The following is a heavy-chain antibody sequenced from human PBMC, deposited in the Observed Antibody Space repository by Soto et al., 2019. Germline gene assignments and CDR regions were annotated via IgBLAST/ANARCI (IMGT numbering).Heavy chain of an antibody. V-gene: IGHV3-49*04. CDR3: SRPAEYYGSGSLDF. J-gene: IGHJ4*02. Sequence: PGESLKISCKGSGFRFGDFAMSWVRQAPGKGLEWVGFIRSKAYGGTSQYAASVRGRFTISRDDSTSIAYLQMDSLKIDDTGVYYCSRPAEYYGSGSLDFWGQGTLVTVSS. D-gene: IGHD3-10*01. CDR1: GFRFGDFA. CDR2: IRSKAYGGTS.